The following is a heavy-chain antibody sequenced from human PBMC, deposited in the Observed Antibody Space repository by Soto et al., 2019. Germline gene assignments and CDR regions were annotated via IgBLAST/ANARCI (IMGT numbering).Heavy chain of an antibody. J-gene: IGHJ6*02. D-gene: IGHD2-2*02. CDR3: ASGYCSSTSCYTRGYYYYGMDV. CDR2: IIPIFGTA. V-gene: IGHV1-69*13. CDR1: GGTFSSYA. Sequence: SVKVSCKASGGTFSSYAISWVRQAPGQGLEWMGGIIPIFGTANYAQKFQGRVTITADESTSTAYMELSSLRSEDTAVYYCASGYCSSTSCYTRGYYYYGMDVWGQGTTVTVS.